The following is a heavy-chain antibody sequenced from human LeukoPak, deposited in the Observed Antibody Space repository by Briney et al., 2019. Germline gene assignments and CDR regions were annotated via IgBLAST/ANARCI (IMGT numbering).Heavy chain of an antibody. D-gene: IGHD2-2*01. J-gene: IGHJ5*02. Sequence: ASVKVSCKASGYTFTSYAMHWVRQAPGQRLEWMGWINAGNGNTKYLQKFQGRVTITRDTSASTAYMELSSLRSEDTAVYYCARGDCSSTSCYPPFDPWGQGTLVTVSS. V-gene: IGHV1-3*01. CDR2: INAGNGNT. CDR1: GYTFTSYA. CDR3: ARGDCSSTSCYPPFDP.